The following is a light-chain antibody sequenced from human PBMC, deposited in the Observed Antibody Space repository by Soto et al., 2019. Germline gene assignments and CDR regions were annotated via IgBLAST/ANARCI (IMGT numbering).Light chain of an antibody. CDR3: SSYGGSNHVVV. J-gene: IGLJ2*01. CDR1: SSDIGGNNF. CDR2: DVI. Sequence: QSVLTQPPSASGSPGQSVTISCTGTSSDIGGNNFVSWYQHHPGKAPKLMLYDVIKRPSGVPARFSGSKSGNTASLTVSGLQAEDEADYYCSSYGGSNHVVVFGGGTKLTVL. V-gene: IGLV2-8*01.